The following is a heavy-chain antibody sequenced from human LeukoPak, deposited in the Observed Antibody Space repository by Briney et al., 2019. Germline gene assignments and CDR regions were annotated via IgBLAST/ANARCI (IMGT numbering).Heavy chain of an antibody. Sequence: PGGSLRLSCAASEFTFNNYAMSWVRQAPGKGLEWVSAITGSGGDTYHADSVKGRFTISRDNSKNTLYPQMNSLRAEDMAVYYCAKGSRDPRPYYFDFWGQGTLVTVSS. CDR1: EFTFNNYA. V-gene: IGHV3-23*01. CDR3: AKGSRDPRPYYFDF. J-gene: IGHJ4*02. D-gene: IGHD3-10*01. CDR2: ITGSGGDT.